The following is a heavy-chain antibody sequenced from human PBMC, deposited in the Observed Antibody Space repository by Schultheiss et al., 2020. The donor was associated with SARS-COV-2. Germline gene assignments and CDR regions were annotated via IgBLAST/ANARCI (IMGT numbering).Heavy chain of an antibody. CDR2: INHSGST. Sequence: GSLRLSCAVYGGSFSGYYWSWIRQPPGKGLEWIGEINHSGSTNYNPSLKSRVTISVDTSKNQFSLKLSSVTAADTAVYYCARGQPPRPWRSTMVRGVIGAGWFDPWGQGTLVTVSS. J-gene: IGHJ5*02. CDR1: GGSFSGYY. V-gene: IGHV4-34*01. D-gene: IGHD3-10*01. CDR3: ARGQPPRPWRSTMVRGVIGAGWFDP.